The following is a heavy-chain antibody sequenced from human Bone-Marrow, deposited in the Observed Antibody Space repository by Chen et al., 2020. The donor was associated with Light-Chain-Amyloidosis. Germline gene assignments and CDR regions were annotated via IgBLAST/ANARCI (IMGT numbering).Heavy chain of an antibody. CDR3: ARRRDGYNFDY. CDR1: GYTFPNYW. V-gene: IGHV5-51*01. CDR2: IYPDDSDA. D-gene: IGHD5-12*01. J-gene: IGHJ4*02. Sequence: EVQLEQSGPEVNKPGESLKISCKRSGYTFPNYWIGWVRQMPGKGLEWMGVIYPDDSDARYSPSFEGQVTISADKSITTAYLQWRSLKASDTAMYYCARRRDGYNFDYWGQGTLVTVSS.